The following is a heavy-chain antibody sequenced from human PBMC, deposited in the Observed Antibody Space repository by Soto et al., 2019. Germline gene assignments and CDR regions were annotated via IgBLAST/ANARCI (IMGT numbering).Heavy chain of an antibody. CDR1: GFTFSSYT. V-gene: IGHV3-21*04. CDR2: ISPSTSHI. D-gene: IGHD3-10*01. Sequence: GXSLRLSCAVSGFTFSSYTMNWFRQAPVNGLEWVSSISPSTSHIYYADSVKGRFTISRDYAKNSLFLQMNSLRAEYTAVYYGAKTNDGRFSAFEIWGQGTMVTVSS. CDR3: AKTNDGRFSAFEI. J-gene: IGHJ3*02.